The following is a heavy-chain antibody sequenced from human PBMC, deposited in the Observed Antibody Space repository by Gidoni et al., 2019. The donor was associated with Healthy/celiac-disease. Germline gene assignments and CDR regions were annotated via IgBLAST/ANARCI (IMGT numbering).Heavy chain of an antibody. CDR2: IRSNGGST. Sequence: VQLLESGGGLFEPGGSLRLSCAASGFPFSSYALHWVRQAPGKGLEYVSAIRSNGGSTYYTNSEKGRFTISRDNAKNTLYLQMGSLRAEDMAVYYCARDTYSGDYYYYGMDVWGQGTTVTVSS. CDR3: ARDTYSGDYYYYGMDV. J-gene: IGHJ6*02. D-gene: IGHD1-26*01. CDR1: GFPFSSYA. V-gene: IGHV3-64*01.